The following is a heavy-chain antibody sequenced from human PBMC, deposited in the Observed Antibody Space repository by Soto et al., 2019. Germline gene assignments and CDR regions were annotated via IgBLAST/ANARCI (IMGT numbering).Heavy chain of an antibody. Sequence: QVQLQESGPGLVKPSQTLSLTCTVSGGSISSGGYYWSWIRQHPGKGLEWIGYIYYSGSTYYNPALKSLVTISVDTSRNQCSLKLSSVTAADTAVYYCASHRSYYYYGMDVWGQGTTVTVSS. CDR2: IYYSGST. V-gene: IGHV4-31*01. CDR1: GGSISSGGYY. J-gene: IGHJ6*02. CDR3: ASHRSYYYYGMDV.